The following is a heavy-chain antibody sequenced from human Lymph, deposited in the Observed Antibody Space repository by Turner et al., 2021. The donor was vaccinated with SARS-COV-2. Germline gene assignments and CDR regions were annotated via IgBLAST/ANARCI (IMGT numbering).Heavy chain of an antibody. CDR2: INPNSGGT. CDR1: GYTFTGYY. Sequence: QVQLVQSGAEVKKPGASVKVSCKASGYTFTGYYMHWVRQVPGQGLEWMGWINPNSGGTNYAQKFQGRVTMTRDTSISTAYMELSRLRSDDTAVYYCARDVERYNDFWSGYSGGYGLDVWGQGTTVTVSS. V-gene: IGHV1-2*02. CDR3: ARDVERYNDFWSGYSGGYGLDV. D-gene: IGHD3-3*01. J-gene: IGHJ6*02.